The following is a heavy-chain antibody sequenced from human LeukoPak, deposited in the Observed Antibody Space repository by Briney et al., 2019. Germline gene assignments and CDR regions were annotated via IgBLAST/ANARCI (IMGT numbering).Heavy chain of an antibody. V-gene: IGHV4-30-4*01. CDR1: GGSISSGDYY. Sequence: SETRSLTCTVSGGSISSGDYYWSWIRQPPGKGLEWIGYIYYSGSTYYNPSLKSRVTISVDTSKNQFSLKLSSVTAADTAVYYCARDQADYGSGINYYYYGMDVWGQGTTVTVSS. CDR3: ARDQADYGSGINYYYYGMDV. CDR2: IYYSGST. D-gene: IGHD3-10*01. J-gene: IGHJ6*02.